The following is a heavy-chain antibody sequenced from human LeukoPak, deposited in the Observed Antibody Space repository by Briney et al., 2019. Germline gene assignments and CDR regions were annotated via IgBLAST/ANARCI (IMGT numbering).Heavy chain of an antibody. CDR2: ISSSSSYI. D-gene: IGHD3-22*01. Sequence: GGSLRLSCAASGFTFSSYSMNWVRQAPGKGLEWVSSISSSSSYIYYADSVKGRFTISRDNAKNSLYLQMNSLRAEDTAVYYCASSRGYYYDSSGPYPRFDIWGQGTMVTVSS. CDR3: ASSRGYYYDSSGPYPRFDI. J-gene: IGHJ3*02. V-gene: IGHV3-21*01. CDR1: GFTFSSYS.